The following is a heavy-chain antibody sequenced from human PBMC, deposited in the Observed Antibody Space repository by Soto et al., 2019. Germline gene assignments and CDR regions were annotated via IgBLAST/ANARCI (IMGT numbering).Heavy chain of an antibody. Sequence: QLQLQESGPGLVKPSETLSLTCTVSGDSVSSDSYYWSWIRQPPGKRLEWIGYISHSGSTSYNPSLQSRVSMSIDTSKNQFFLELSSVTAADTAIDYCAREGGVLRLSNWLDPWGQGTLVTVSA. CDR2: ISHSGST. J-gene: IGHJ5*02. CDR1: GDSVSSDSYY. D-gene: IGHD3-3*01. CDR3: AREGGVLRLSNWLDP. V-gene: IGHV4-61*01.